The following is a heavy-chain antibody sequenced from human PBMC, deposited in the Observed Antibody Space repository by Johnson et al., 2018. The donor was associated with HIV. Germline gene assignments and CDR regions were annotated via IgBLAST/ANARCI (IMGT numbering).Heavy chain of an antibody. Sequence: QVQLVESGGGVVQPGRSLRLSCAASGFTFSSYGMHWVRQAPGKGLEWMAVLSYDGSSKYYADSVKGRLTISRDNAKNSLFVEMNSLRAEDTAVYYCARGEWSSSKGGSFDMWGQGTLVTVSS. CDR1: GFTFSSYG. V-gene: IGHV3-30*03. J-gene: IGHJ3*02. D-gene: IGHD6-13*01. CDR2: LSYDGSSK. CDR3: ARGEWSSSKGGSFDM.